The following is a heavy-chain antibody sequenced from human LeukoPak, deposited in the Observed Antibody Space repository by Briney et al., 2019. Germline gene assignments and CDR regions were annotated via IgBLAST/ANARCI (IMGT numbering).Heavy chain of an antibody. CDR3: ASHLGTGWDLAAFDI. Sequence: GGSLRLSCAASRFTFSSYAMSWVRQAPGKGLEWVSAISGSGGSTYYADSVKGRFTISRDNSKNTLYLQMNSLRAEDTAVYYCASHLGTGWDLAAFDIWGQGTMVTVSS. CDR1: RFTFSSYA. V-gene: IGHV3-23*01. D-gene: IGHD1-26*01. CDR2: ISGSGGST. J-gene: IGHJ3*02.